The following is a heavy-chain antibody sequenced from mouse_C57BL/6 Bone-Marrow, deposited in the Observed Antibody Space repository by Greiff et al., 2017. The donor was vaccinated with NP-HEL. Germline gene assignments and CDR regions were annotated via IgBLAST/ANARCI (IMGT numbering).Heavy chain of an antibody. Sequence: QVQLKQSGPELVKPGASVKISCKASGYAFSSSWMNWVKQRPGKGFEWIGRIYPGDGDTNYNGKFKGKATLTADKSSSTAYMQLSSLTSEDSAVYFCARTGAYWGQGTLVTVSA. CDR2: IYPGDGDT. CDR1: GYAFSSSW. J-gene: IGHJ3*01. CDR3: ARTGAY. V-gene: IGHV1-82*01.